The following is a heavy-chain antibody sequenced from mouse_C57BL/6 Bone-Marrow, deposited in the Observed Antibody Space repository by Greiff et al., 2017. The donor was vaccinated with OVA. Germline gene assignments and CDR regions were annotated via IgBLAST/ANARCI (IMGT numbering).Heavy chain of an antibody. CDR3: ARWFYGSSYGDY. CDR1: GYAFTNYL. V-gene: IGHV1-54*01. D-gene: IGHD1-1*01. J-gene: IGHJ2*01. Sequence: QVHVKQSGAELVRPGTSVKVSCKASGYAFTNYLIEWVKQRPGQGLEWIGVINPGSGGTNYNEKFKGKATLTADKSSSTAYMQLSSLTSEDSAVYFCARWFYGSSYGDYWGQGTTLTVSS. CDR2: INPGSGGT.